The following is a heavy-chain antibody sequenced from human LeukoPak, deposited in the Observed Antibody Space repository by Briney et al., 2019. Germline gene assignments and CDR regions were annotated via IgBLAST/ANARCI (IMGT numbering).Heavy chain of an antibody. CDR1: GYTFTTYY. CDR3: GREKRGGLSGNLGGLFASYHTYYYMDV. D-gene: IGHD1-26*01. V-gene: IGHV1-46*01. CDR2: INPSDGAT. J-gene: IGHJ6*03. Sequence: ASVKVSCKASGYTFTTYYIHWVRQAPGQGLEWMGMINPSDGATTYAQKFQGRGTMTRDMSTTTVYMDVRTLRSEDTAVYFCGREKRGGLSGNLGGLFASYHTYYYMDVWGRGTTVTVSS.